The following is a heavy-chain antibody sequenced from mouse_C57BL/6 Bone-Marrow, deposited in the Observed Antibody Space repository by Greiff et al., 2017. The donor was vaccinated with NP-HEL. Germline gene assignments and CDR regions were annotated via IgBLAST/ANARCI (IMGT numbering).Heavy chain of an antibody. Sequence: VQLQQSGPVLVKPGASVKMSCKASGYTFTDYYMNWVKQSHGKSLEWIGVINPYNGGTSYDQKFKGKATLTVDKSSSTAYMELNSLTSEDSAVYYCARSLIYYYGFDYWGQGTTLTVSS. CDR1: GYTFTDYY. J-gene: IGHJ2*01. CDR3: ARSLIYYYGFDY. V-gene: IGHV1-19*01. D-gene: IGHD1-1*01. CDR2: INPYNGGT.